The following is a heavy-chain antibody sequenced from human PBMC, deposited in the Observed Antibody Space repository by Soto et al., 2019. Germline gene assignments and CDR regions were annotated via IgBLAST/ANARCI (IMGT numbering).Heavy chain of an antibody. Sequence: SETLSLTCTVSGGSVSSGSYYWSWIRQPPGKGLEWIGYIYYSGSTNYNPSLKSRVTISVDTSKNQFSLKLSSVTAADTAVYYCAREGYYYDSSGYSGGFDYWGQGTLVTV. CDR2: IYYSGST. J-gene: IGHJ4*02. V-gene: IGHV4-61*01. CDR1: GGSVSSGSYY. D-gene: IGHD3-22*01. CDR3: AREGYYYDSSGYSGGFDY.